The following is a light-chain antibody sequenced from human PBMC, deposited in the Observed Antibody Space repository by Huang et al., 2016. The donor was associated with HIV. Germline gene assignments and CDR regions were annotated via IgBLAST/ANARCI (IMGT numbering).Light chain of an antibody. CDR2: ETF. CDR3: QQYHEWPRT. Sequence: ERVLTQSPGTLSVSPGERATLSCRTSQGIGNSLAWYQLKPGQAPRLLIYETFIRASDIPARFSGGGSEIDFTLTISGLQSKDSAVYYCQQYHEWPRTFGQGTKVEIK. CDR1: QGIGNS. J-gene: IGKJ2*01. V-gene: IGKV3-15*01.